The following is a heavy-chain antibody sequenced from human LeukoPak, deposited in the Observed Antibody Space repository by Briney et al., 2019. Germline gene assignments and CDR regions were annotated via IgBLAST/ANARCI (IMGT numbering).Heavy chain of an antibody. J-gene: IGHJ6*02. D-gene: IGHD5-18*01. CDR1: GFTISSNY. Sequence: GGSLRLSCAASGFTISSNYMSWVRQAPGKGLEWVSVIYSGGSTYYADSVKGLFTISRDNSKNTLYLQMNSLRAEDTAVYYCASTSVDTAMVEGSLYDYYGMDVWGQGTTVTVSS. CDR3: ASTSVDTAMVEGSLYDYYGMDV. V-gene: IGHV3-53*01. CDR2: IYSGGST.